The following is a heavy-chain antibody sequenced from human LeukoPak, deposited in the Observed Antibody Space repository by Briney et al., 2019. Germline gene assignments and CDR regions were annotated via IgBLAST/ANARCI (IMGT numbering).Heavy chain of an antibody. V-gene: IGHV4-59*01. J-gene: IGHJ4*02. D-gene: IGHD3-22*01. CDR2: IYYSGST. Sequence: SETLSLTGTGSGGSISSYYWGWMRQPPGKGREGRGYIYYSGSTNYNPSLKSQVTISVDTSKNQFSLKLSSVSAADTAVYYCARGPYYYDSSGYYYWGQGTLVTVSS. CDR1: GGSISSYY. CDR3: ARGPYYYDSSGYYY.